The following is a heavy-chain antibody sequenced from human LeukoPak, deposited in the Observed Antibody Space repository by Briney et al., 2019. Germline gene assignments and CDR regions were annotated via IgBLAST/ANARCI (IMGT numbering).Heavy chain of an antibody. V-gene: IGHV4-34*01. D-gene: IGHD6-13*01. CDR2: INHSGST. CDR1: GGSFSGYY. Sequence: SETLSLTCAAYGGSFSGYYWSWIRQPPGKGLEWIGEINHSGSTNYNPSLKSRVTISVDTSKNQFSLKLSSVTAADTAVYYCARAGIVAANLDYWGQGTLVTVSS. CDR3: ARAGIVAANLDY. J-gene: IGHJ4*02.